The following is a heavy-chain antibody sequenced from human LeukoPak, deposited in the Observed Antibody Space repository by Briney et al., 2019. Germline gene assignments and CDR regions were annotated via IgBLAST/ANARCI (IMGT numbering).Heavy chain of an antibody. J-gene: IGHJ5*02. D-gene: IGHD3-10*01. V-gene: IGHV3-48*03. CDR3: ARESGWFGELPFS. Sequence: GGSLRLSCAASGFTFSSYEMNWVRQAPGKGLEWVSCISSSGSTIYYADSVKGRFTISRDNAKNSLYLQMNSLRAEDTAVYYCARESGWFGELPFSWGQGTLVTVSS. CDR2: ISSSGSTI. CDR1: GFTFSSYE.